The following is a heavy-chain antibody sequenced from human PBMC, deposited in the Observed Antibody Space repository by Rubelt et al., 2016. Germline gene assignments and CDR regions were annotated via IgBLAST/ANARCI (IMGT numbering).Heavy chain of an antibody. CDR1: GYTFTSYG. D-gene: IGHD6-19*01. Sequence: QVQLVQSGAEVKKPGASVKVSCKASGYTFTSYGIRWVRQAPGQGLEWLGWISAGNGNTKCSQKFHGRVTITMDTSASTAYMELGSLRSEDTAVYYCAREGLAVAHDYWGQGTLVTVSS. V-gene: IGHV1-18*01. CDR2: ISAGNGNT. CDR3: AREGLAVAHDY. J-gene: IGHJ4*02.